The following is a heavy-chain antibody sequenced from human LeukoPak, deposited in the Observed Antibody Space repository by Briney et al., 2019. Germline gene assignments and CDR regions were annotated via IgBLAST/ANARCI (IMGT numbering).Heavy chain of an antibody. CDR3: ARVSSGWYNLGY. CDR1: SGAISSYY. J-gene: IGHJ4*02. CDR2: IYYSGST. Sequence: SETLSLTCTVSSGAISSYYWSWIRQPPGKGLEWIGYIYYSGSTNYNPSLKSRVTISVDTSKNQFSLKLSSVTAADTAVYYCARVSSGWYNLGYWGQGTLVTVSS. D-gene: IGHD6-19*01. V-gene: IGHV4-59*01.